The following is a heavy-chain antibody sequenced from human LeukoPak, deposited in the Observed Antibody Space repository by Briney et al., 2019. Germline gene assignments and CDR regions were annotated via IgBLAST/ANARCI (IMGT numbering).Heavy chain of an antibody. D-gene: IGHD7-27*01. CDR2: IWYDGSNK. V-gene: IGHV3-33*01. CDR1: GFTFSSYG. CDR3: AREPTGEFYYYYGMDV. Sequence: GGSLRLSCAASGFTFSSYGMHWVRQAPGKGLEWVAVIWYDGSNKYYADSVKGRFTISRDNSKNTLYLQMNSLRAEDTAVYYCAREPTGEFYYYYGMDVWGQGTTVTVSS. J-gene: IGHJ6*02.